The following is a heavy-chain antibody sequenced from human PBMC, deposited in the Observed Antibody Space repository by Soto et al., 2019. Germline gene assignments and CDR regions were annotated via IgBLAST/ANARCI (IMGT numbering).Heavy chain of an antibody. CDR3: ARHWAARSPYYYYGMDV. CDR1: GGSFSGYY. CDR2: INHSGST. J-gene: IGHJ6*02. Sequence: PSETLSLTCAVYGGSFSGYYWSWIRQPPGKGLEWIGEINHSGSTNYNPSLKSRVTTSVDTSKNQFPLKLSSVTAADTAVYYCARHWAARSPYYYYGMDVWGQGTTVTV. V-gene: IGHV4-34*01. D-gene: IGHD6-6*01.